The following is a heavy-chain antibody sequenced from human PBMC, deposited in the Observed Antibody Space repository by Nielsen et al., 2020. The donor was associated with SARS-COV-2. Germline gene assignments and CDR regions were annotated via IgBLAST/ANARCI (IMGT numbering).Heavy chain of an antibody. D-gene: IGHD4-17*01. Sequence: GGSLRLSCAASGFTFSNAWMSWVRQAPGKGLEWVGRIKSKTDGGTTDYAAPVKGRFTISRDDSKNTLYLQMNSLKTEDTAVYYCTTEGTTVTTRHYYYYGMDVWGQGTTVTVSS. CDR3: TTEGTTVTTRHYYYYGMDV. J-gene: IGHJ6*02. CDR2: IKSKTDGGTT. V-gene: IGHV3-15*01. CDR1: GFTFSNAW.